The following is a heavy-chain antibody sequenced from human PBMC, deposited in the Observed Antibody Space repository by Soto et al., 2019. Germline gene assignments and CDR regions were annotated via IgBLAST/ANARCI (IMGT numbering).Heavy chain of an antibody. CDR3: ATKVSSRSYLYGLDV. J-gene: IGHJ6*02. Sequence: ASVKVSCKVSGSTLPNLSMNWVRQPPGKGLEWMGCFDPEDGETIYAQKFQGRVTMTEDTSTDTAYLELSSLRSEDTAVYYCATKVSSRSYLYGLDVWGQGNTVTVS. CDR1: GSTLPNLS. CDR2: FDPEDGET. D-gene: IGHD6-6*01. V-gene: IGHV1-24*01.